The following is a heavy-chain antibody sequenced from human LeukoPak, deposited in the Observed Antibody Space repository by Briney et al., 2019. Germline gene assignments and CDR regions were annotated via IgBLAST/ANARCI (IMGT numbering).Heavy chain of an antibody. Sequence: GASVKVSSKASGGTFTIYAISWVRQAPGQGLEWMGGIIPIFGTANYAEKFQGRVTITADESTSAAYMDLSSLRSEDTAVYYCAREAPYGSGSSNFDYWGQGTLVTVSS. CDR2: IIPIFGTA. CDR3: AREAPYGSGSSNFDY. D-gene: IGHD3-10*01. J-gene: IGHJ4*02. CDR1: GGTFTIYA. V-gene: IGHV1-69*13.